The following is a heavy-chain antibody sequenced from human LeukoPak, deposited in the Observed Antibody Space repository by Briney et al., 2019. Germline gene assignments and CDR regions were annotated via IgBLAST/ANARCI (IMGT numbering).Heavy chain of an antibody. CDR1: GGSISGYY. V-gene: IGHV4-59*01. Sequence: PSETLSLTCTVSGGSISGYYWTWIRQPPGKGLEWIGYIYYSGSTNYNPSLKSRVTISVDTSKNQFSLKLSSVTAADTAVYYCARDQWLDRGGFDPWGQGTLVTVSS. J-gene: IGHJ5*02. CDR3: ARDQWLDRGGFDP. CDR2: IYYSGST. D-gene: IGHD6-19*01.